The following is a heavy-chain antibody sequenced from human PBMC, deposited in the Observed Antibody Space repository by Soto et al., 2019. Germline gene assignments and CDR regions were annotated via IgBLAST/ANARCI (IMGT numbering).Heavy chain of an antibody. CDR3: VRSKGGYSYGTPFDY. Sequence: GGSLGLSCAASGFTFSSYGMHWVRQAPGKGLEWVAVVSDDGSNIDYADSVKGRFTTSRDNAKNSLYLQMNSLRPEDTSLYYCVRSKGGYSYGTPFDYWGQGTLVTVSS. CDR1: GFTFSSYG. J-gene: IGHJ4*02. V-gene: IGHV3-30*03. D-gene: IGHD5-18*01. CDR2: VSDDGSNI.